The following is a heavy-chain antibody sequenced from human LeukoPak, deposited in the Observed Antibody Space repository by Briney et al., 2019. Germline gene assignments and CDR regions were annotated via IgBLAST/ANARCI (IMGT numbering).Heavy chain of an antibody. D-gene: IGHD3-22*01. Sequence: SSETLSLTCTVSGGSISSYYWSWIRQPPGKGLEWIGYIYYSGSTNYNPSLKSRVTISVDTSKNQFSLKLSSVTAADTAVYYCARDRWGAYDSSGYYFDYWGQGTLVTVSS. CDR3: ARDRWGAYDSSGYYFDY. J-gene: IGHJ4*02. CDR2: IYYSGST. CDR1: GGSISSYY. V-gene: IGHV4-59*01.